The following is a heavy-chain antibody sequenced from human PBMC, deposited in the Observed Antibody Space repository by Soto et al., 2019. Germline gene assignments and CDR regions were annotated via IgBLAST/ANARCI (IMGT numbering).Heavy chain of an antibody. D-gene: IGHD6-19*01. CDR1: GFTFSSYW. CDR3: SSDNSSGWHDAFDI. Sequence: GGSLRLSCAASGFTFSSYWMSWVSQAPEKGLEWEVNIKQDGSEKYYVDSVKGRFTITRDNAKNSLYLQMNSMIGDDTAVYYCSSDNSSGWHDAFDIWGQGTTVTVSS. J-gene: IGHJ3*02. CDR2: IKQDGSEK. V-gene: IGHV3-7*03.